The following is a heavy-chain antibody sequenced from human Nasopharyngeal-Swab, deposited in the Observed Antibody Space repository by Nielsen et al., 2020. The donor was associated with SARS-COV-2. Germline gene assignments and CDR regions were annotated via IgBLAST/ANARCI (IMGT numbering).Heavy chain of an antibody. D-gene: IGHD4-17*01. CDR2: IYPGDSDT. J-gene: IGHJ6*02. V-gene: IGHV5-51*01. Sequence: GESLKISCKGSGYSFTSYWIGWVRQMPGKGLEWMGIIYPGDSDTRYSPSFQGQVTISADKSISTAYLQWSSLKASDTAMYYCARRPTNGDYGAYGMDAWGQGTTVTVSS. CDR1: GYSFTSYW. CDR3: ARRPTNGDYGAYGMDA.